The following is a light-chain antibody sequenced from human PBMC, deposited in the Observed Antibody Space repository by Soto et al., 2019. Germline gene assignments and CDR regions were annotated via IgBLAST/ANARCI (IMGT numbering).Light chain of an antibody. CDR3: QQYDNLPSLT. Sequence: DIQMTQSPSSLSASVGDRVTITCQASQDISNYLNWYQQKPGKAPKLLIYDASNLETGVPSRFSGSESGKDFTFTISSLQTEDIAPYYCQQYDNLPSLTFGGGTKVEIK. V-gene: IGKV1-33*01. CDR1: QDISNY. CDR2: DAS. J-gene: IGKJ4*01.